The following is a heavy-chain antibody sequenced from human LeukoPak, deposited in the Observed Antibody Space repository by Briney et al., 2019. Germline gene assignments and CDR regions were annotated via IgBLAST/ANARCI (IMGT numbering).Heavy chain of an antibody. V-gene: IGHV1-18*01. CDR3: ARVDIVVVVAAIYFDY. CDR1: GYTFTSYG. D-gene: IGHD2-15*01. CDR2: ISAYNGNT. Sequence: ASVKVSCKASGYTFTSYGISWVRQAPGQGLEWMGWISAYNGNTNYAQKLQGRVTMTRDTSISTAYMELSRLRSDDTAVYYCARVDIVVVVAAIYFDYWGQGTLVTVSS. J-gene: IGHJ4*02.